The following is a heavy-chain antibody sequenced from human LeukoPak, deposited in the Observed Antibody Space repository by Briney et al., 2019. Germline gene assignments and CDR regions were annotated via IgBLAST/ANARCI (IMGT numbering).Heavy chain of an antibody. V-gene: IGHV1-2*02. CDR3: ARGGGRYSVDY. J-gene: IGHJ4*02. Sequence: ASVKVSCKASGYTFIDYYMHWVRQAPGQGLEWIGWISPNSGGTKYVQKFQGRVTMNRDTSITTVYIELSGLSFDDTAVYYCARGGGRYSVDYWGQGTLVIVSS. CDR1: GYTFIDYY. CDR2: ISPNSGGT. D-gene: IGHD1-26*01.